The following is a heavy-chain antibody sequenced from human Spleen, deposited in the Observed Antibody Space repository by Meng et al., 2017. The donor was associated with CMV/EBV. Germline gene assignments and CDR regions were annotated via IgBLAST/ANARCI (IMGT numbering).Heavy chain of an antibody. V-gene: IGHV3-33*06. CDR1: GFTFRSYG. CDR3: AKVDIVVVPAAILIIAEYFHH. J-gene: IGHJ1*01. CDR2: IWDDGRNK. D-gene: IGHD2-2*02. Sequence: GESLKISCEASGFTFRSYGMHWVRQAPGKGLEWVAVIWDDGRNKYYSDSVKGRFTISRDNSKSTLYLQMNSLRAEDTAIYYCAKVDIVVVPAAILIIAEYFHHWDQGTLVTVSS.